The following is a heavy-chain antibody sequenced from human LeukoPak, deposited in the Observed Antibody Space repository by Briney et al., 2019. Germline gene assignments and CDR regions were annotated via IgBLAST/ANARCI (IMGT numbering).Heavy chain of an antibody. CDR2: INPNSGGT. D-gene: IGHD3-22*01. CDR1: GYTFTGYY. J-gene: IGHJ4*02. V-gene: IGHV1-2*06. CDR3: AKIVDYYDSSGYYFDY. Sequence: ASVKVSRKASGYTFTGYYMHWVRQAPGQGLEWMGRINPNSGGTNYAQKFQGRVTMTRDTSISTAYMELSRLRSDDTAVYYCAKIVDYYDSSGYYFDYWGQGTLVTVSS.